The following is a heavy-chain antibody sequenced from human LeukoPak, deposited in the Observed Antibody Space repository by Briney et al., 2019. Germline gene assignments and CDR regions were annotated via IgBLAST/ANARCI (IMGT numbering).Heavy chain of an antibody. CDR1: GGSISSGDYY. V-gene: IGHV4-30-4*01. D-gene: IGHD2-15*01. CDR2: IYYSGST. Sequence: PSQTLSLTCTVSGGSISSGDYYWSWIRQPPGKGLEWIGYIYYSGSTYYNPSLKSRVTISVDTSKNQFSLKLSSVTAADTAVYYCARGYCSGGSCKFDYWGQGTLVTVSS. J-gene: IGHJ4*02. CDR3: ARGYCSGGSCKFDY.